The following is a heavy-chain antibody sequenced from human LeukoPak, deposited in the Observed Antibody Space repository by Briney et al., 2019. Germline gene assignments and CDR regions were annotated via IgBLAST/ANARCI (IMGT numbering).Heavy chain of an antibody. CDR2: ISSSGSTI. CDR1: GFTFSDYY. D-gene: IGHD2-15*01. CDR3: ARIGYCSGGSCYSGLVWLPFEY. V-gene: IGHV3-11*01. Sequence: GGSLRLSCAASGFTFSDYYMSWIRQAPGKGLEWVSYISSSGSTIYYADSVKGRFTISRDNAKNSLYLQMNSLRAEDTAVYYCARIGYCSGGSCYSGLVWLPFEYWGQGTLVTVSS. J-gene: IGHJ4*02.